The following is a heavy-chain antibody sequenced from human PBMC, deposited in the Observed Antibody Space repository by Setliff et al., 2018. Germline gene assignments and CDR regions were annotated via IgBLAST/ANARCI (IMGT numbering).Heavy chain of an antibody. D-gene: IGHD2-2*01. V-gene: IGHV3-15*07. Sequence: PVGSLRLSCAVSGFTFSYAWMHWVRQAPGKGLEWVGRIKSKTDGGSIDYAAPVKDRFTISRDDSKATLYLYMDSLKTEDTAVYYCTTDRAGCYGTTCFEIWGHGTVVTVSS. J-gene: IGHJ3*02. CDR2: IKSKTDGGSI. CDR3: TTDRAGCYGTTCFEI. CDR1: GFTFSYAW.